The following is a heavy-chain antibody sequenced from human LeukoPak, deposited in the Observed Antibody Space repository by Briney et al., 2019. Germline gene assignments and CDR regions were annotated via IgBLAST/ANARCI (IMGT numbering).Heavy chain of an antibody. CDR1: GFTFSSYG. Sequence: GGSLRLSCAASGFTFSSYGMHWVRQAPGKGLEWVAVIWYDGSNKYYADSVKGRFTISRDNSKNTLYLQMNSLRAEDTAVYYCARDKGVTLDAFDIWGQGTMVTVSS. V-gene: IGHV3-33*01. D-gene: IGHD4-11*01. CDR2: IWYDGSNK. J-gene: IGHJ3*02. CDR3: ARDKGVTLDAFDI.